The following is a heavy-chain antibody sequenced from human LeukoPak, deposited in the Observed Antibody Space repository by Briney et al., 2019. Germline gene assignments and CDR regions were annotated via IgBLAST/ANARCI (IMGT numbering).Heavy chain of an antibody. CDR3: ARPSYYYDSSGYYY. D-gene: IGHD3-22*01. Sequence: PGRSPRLSCAASGFTFSSYGMHWVRQAPGKGLEWVAVISYDGSNKYYADSVKGRFTISRDDAKNSLYLQMNSLRAEDTAVYYCARPSYYYDSSGYYYWGQGTLVTVSS. CDR2: ISYDGSNK. V-gene: IGHV3-30*03. J-gene: IGHJ4*02. CDR1: GFTFSSYG.